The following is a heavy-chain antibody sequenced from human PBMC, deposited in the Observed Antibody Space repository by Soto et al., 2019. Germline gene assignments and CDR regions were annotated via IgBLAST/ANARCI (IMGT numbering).Heavy chain of an antibody. D-gene: IGHD5-12*01. CDR2: IRSKAYGGTT. Sequence: PGGSLRLSCTASGFTSGDYAMSWFRQAPGKGLEWVGFIRSKAYGGTTEYAASVEGRFTISRDDSKSIAYLQMNSLKTEDTAVYYCTRDALDIVATILEATRDYWGQGTLVTVSS. CDR1: GFTSGDYA. CDR3: TRDALDIVATILEATRDY. V-gene: IGHV3-49*03. J-gene: IGHJ4*02.